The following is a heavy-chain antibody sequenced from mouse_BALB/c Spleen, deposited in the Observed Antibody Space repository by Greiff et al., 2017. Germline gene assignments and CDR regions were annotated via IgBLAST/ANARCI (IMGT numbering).Heavy chain of an antibody. CDR3: ARDGYYPYWYFDV. V-gene: IGHV5-12-1*01. CDR1: GFAFSSYD. CDR2: ISSGGGST. J-gene: IGHJ1*01. D-gene: IGHD2-3*01. Sequence: DVMLVESGGGLVKPGGSLKLSCAASGFAFSSYDMSWVRQTPEKRLEWVAYISSGGGSTYYPDTVKGRFTISRDNAKNTLYLQMSSLKSEDTAMYYCARDGYYPYWYFDVWGAGTTVTVSS.